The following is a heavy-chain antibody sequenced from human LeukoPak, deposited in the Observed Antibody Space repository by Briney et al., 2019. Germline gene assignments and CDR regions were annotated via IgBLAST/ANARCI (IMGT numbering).Heavy chain of an antibody. V-gene: IGHV4-61*01. CDR2: IYHMGGT. J-gene: IGHJ4*02. CDR1: GDSISSDNYY. Sequence: PSQTLSLTCTVFGDSISSDNYYWNWIRQPPGKGLEWIGYIYHMGGTNYNPSLKSRLIISVDTSKNQFSLRLSSVTAADTALYFCTRAPITRTRYIIEHFDYWGQGSLVTVAS. CDR3: TRAPITRTRYIIEHFDY. D-gene: IGHD1-7*01.